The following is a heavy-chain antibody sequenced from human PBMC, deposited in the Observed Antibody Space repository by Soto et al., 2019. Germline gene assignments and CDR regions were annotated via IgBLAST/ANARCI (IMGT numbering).Heavy chain of an antibody. J-gene: IGHJ6*02. CDR1: GFTVNSNY. D-gene: IGHD1-26*01. Sequence: EVQVLATGGGLIQPGGSLRLSCAASGFTVNSNYMSWVRQAPGAGLQWVSITNTGGTTYYADSVKGRFTVSRDNSKNTLYLQRNSLRAEDTAVYYCAKGDGFILAVRGQGTRVSVSS. CDR3: AKGDGFILAV. CDR2: TNTGGTT. V-gene: IGHV3-53*02.